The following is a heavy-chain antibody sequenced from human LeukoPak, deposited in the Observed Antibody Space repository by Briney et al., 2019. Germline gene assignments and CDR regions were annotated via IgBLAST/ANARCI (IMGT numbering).Heavy chain of an antibody. D-gene: IGHD6-13*01. CDR2: ISWNSGSI. CDR1: GFTFDDYA. Sequence: GGSLRLPCAASGFTFDDYAMHWVRQAPGKGLEWVSGISWNSGSIGYADSVKGRFTISRDNAKNSLYLQMNSLRAEDTALYYCAKDRAAAGSLDYWGQGTLVTVSS. CDR3: AKDRAAAGSLDY. J-gene: IGHJ4*02. V-gene: IGHV3-9*01.